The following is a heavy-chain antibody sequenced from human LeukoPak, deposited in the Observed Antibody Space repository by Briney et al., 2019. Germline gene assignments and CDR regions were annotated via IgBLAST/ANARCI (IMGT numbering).Heavy chain of an antibody. D-gene: IGHD3-9*01. V-gene: IGHV1-2*02. Sequence: ASVKVSCKASGYTFTDYYMHWVRQTPGQGLEWMGWIIPNSGGTENAQKFQGRVTMTGDTSIGTFYMELTRLTSDDTAVYYCARRYHDILTGYRTENWFAPWGQGTLVTVSA. CDR3: ARRYHDILTGYRTENWFAP. CDR1: GYTFTDYY. J-gene: IGHJ5*02. CDR2: IIPNSGGT.